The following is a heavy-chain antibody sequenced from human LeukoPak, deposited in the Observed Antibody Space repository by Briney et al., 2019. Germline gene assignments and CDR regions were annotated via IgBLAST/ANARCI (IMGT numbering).Heavy chain of an antibody. CDR1: GYTFSIYV. D-gene: IGHD2-21*01. J-gene: IGHJ4*02. CDR2: INAGNGGT. CDR3: GRDDCGDTCYPGGY. V-gene: IGHV1-3*01. Sequence: GASVKVSCKACGYTFSIYVVYWVRQAPGKRSVWMSWINAGNGGTKYSENFQDRFTITWDRSANTAYMELSSLTSEDTALYYCGRDDCGDTCYPGGYWGQGTLVAVSS.